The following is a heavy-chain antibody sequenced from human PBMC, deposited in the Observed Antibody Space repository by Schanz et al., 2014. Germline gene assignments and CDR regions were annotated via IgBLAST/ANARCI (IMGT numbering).Heavy chain of an antibody. CDR2: IKEDGSVK. Sequence: EMQLLESGGGLIQPGGSLRLSCTASGFTFSDYWMSWVRQAPGKGLEWVANIKEDGSVKDYVDSVKGRFTISRDNSKNSLYLQMNSLRAEDTAVYYCARIGGSVFDYWAQGTLVTVSS. J-gene: IGHJ4*02. D-gene: IGHD3-10*01. CDR3: ARIGGSVFDY. CDR1: GFTFSDYW. V-gene: IGHV3-7*05.